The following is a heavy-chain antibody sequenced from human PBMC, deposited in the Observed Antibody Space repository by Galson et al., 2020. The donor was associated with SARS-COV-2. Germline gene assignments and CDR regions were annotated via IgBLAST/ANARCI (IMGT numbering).Heavy chain of an antibody. CDR2: INGDDSEG. CDR3: ARQGRGSAAYQENSLDP. CDR1: GYSFSSYS. D-gene: IGHD2-2*01. V-gene: IGHV5-51*01. Sequence: GESLKISCKASGYSFSSYSIVWVRPMPGKGLEWMGRINGDDSEGTHRPSNRGQVTIPADKSSTTAYRHWSSVEASDTGIYYGARQGRGSAAYQENSLDPWGQGTLVTVSS. J-gene: IGHJ5*02.